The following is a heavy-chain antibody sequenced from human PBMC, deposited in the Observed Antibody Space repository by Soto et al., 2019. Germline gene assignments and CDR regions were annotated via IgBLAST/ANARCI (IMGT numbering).Heavy chain of an antibody. CDR2: ISSNGGST. J-gene: IGHJ3*02. CDR1: GFTFSSYA. CDR3: ARAWPERKDAFDI. Sequence: GGSLRLSCAASGFTFSSYAMHWVRQAPGKGLEYVSAISSNGGSTYYANSVKGRFTISRDNSKNTLYLQMGSLRDEDMAVYYCARAWPERKDAFDIWGQGTMVTVSS. V-gene: IGHV3-64*01. D-gene: IGHD1-1*01.